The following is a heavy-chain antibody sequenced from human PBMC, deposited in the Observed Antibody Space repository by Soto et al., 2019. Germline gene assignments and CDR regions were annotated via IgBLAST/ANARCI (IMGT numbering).Heavy chain of an antibody. J-gene: IGHJ4*02. Sequence: QVQLVESGGGVVQPGRSLRLSCAACGFAFSSYAMHWVRQAPGKGLEWVAVISYDGSNKYYADSVKGRFTISRDNSKNTLYLQMNSLRAEDTAVYYCAREAYYYDSSGYFPLDYWGQGTLVTVSS. CDR2: ISYDGSNK. D-gene: IGHD3-22*01. V-gene: IGHV3-30-3*01. CDR1: GFAFSSYA. CDR3: AREAYYYDSSGYFPLDY.